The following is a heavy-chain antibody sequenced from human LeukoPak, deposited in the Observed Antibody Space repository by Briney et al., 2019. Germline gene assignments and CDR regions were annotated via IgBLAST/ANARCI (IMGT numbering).Heavy chain of an antibody. D-gene: IGHD4-17*01. CDR2: INPNSGGT. CDR3: ARDQRTVTTSFLVGDWFDP. J-gene: IGHJ5*02. Sequence: GASVKVSCKASGCTFTSYDINWVRQAPGQGLEWMGWINPNSGGTNYAQKFQGRVTMTRDTSISTAYMELSRLRSDDTAVYYCARDQRTVTTSFLVGDWFDPWGQGTLVTVSS. V-gene: IGHV1-2*02. CDR1: GCTFTSYD.